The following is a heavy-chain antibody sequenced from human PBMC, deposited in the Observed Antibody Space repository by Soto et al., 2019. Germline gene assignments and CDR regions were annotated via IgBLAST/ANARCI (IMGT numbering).Heavy chain of an antibody. V-gene: IGHV4-30-4*01. CDR2: IYDSGSS. D-gene: IGHD5-12*01. CDR1: GASISSGDYF. Sequence: SETLSLTCTVSGASISSGDYFWSWIRQSPGKGLEWIGYIYDSGSSYYNPSLKSRVTMSVDTSKNQFSLKLSSVTAADTAVYYCAREKGYISGPKNFDYWGQGTLVTV. J-gene: IGHJ4*02. CDR3: AREKGYISGPKNFDY.